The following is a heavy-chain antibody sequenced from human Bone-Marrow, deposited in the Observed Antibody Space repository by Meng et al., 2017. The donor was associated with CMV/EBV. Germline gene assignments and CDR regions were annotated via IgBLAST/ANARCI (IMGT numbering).Heavy chain of an antibody. CDR3: ATLSGYSYVDY. Sequence: QLPLQGSGPSMVNATETLSSPVAVPVGSISSSSSYWGWSTQPPGKGLEWIGSIYYSGSTYYNPSLKSRVTISVDTSKNQFSLKLSSVTAADTAVYYCATLSGYSYVDYWGQGTLVTVSS. J-gene: IGHJ4*02. V-gene: IGHV4-39*07. CDR1: VGSISSSSSY. CDR2: IYYSGST. D-gene: IGHD5-18*01.